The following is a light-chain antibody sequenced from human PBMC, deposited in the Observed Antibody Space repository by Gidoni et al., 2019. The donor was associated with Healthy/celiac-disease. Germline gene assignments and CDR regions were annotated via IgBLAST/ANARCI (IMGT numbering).Light chain of an antibody. CDR1: KLGDKY. J-gene: IGLJ2*01. CDR3: QAWDSSTVV. CDR2: QDS. Sequence: SYELTQQHSVSVSPGQTASITCSGDKLGDKYACWYQQKPGQSPVLVIYQDSKRPSGIPERFSGSNSGNTAPLTISGTQAMDEADYYCQAWDSSTVVFGGGTKLTVL. V-gene: IGLV3-1*01.